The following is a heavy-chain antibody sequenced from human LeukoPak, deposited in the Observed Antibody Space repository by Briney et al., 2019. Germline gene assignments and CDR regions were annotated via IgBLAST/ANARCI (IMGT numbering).Heavy chain of an antibody. CDR3: AKELQAVVAARPGNWFDP. Sequence: GGSLRLSCAAPGFTLNSYAMNWVRQAPGKGLEWVAVISYDGSNKYYADSVKGRFTISRDNSKNTLYLQMNSLRAEDTAVYYCAKELQAVVAARPGNWFDPWGQGTLVTVSS. CDR2: ISYDGSNK. J-gene: IGHJ5*02. CDR1: GFTLNSYA. V-gene: IGHV3-30*18. D-gene: IGHD2-15*01.